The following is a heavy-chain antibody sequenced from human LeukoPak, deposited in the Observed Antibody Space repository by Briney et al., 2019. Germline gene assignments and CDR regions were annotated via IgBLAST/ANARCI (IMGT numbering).Heavy chain of an antibody. V-gene: IGHV3-7*01. J-gene: IGHJ4*02. CDR3: ASWGEGALDN. CDR1: GFTFSSYW. D-gene: IGHD1-26*01. CDR2: IKQDGSEK. Sequence: GGSLRLSCAASGFTFSSYWMSWVRQAPGKRLEWVANIKQDGSEKYYVDSVKGRFTTSRDNAKNSLYLQMNSLRVEDTGVYYCASWGEGALDNWGQGTLVTVSS.